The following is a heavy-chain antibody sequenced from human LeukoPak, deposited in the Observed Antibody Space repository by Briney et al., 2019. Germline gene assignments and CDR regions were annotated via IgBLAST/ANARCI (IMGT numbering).Heavy chain of an antibody. CDR3: ASALVAGRVDY. CDR2: VSSSSSYI. Sequence: PGGSLRLSCAASGFSFSSYGMNWVRQAPGKGLEWVSSVSSSSSYIYYADSVKGRFTISRDNAKNSLYLQMNSLRAEDTAVYYCASALVAGRVDYWGQGTLVIVSS. V-gene: IGHV3-21*01. CDR1: GFSFSSYG. J-gene: IGHJ4*02. D-gene: IGHD6-19*01.